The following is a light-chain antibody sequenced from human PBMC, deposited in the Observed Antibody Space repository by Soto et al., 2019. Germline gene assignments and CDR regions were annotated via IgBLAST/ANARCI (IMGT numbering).Light chain of an antibody. Sequence: DIQMTQSPSTLSASVGERVTINCRASQSISSWLAWYQQKPGKAPKLLIYKASTLKSGVPSRFSGSGSGTEFTLTISSLQPDDFATYYCQHYNSYSEAFGQGTKVDIK. CDR1: QSISSW. V-gene: IGKV1-5*03. CDR2: KAS. CDR3: QHYNSYSEA. J-gene: IGKJ1*01.